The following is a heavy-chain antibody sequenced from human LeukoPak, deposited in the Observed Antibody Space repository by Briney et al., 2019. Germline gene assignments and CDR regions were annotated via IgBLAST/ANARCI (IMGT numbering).Heavy chain of an antibody. CDR1: GGSFSGYY. D-gene: IGHD4-17*01. CDR3: ARPRCPICGMDV. CDR2: INHSGST. Sequence: SETLSLTCAVYGGSFSGYYWSWIRQPPGKGLEWIGEINHSGSTNYNPSLKSRVTISVDTSKNQFSLKLSSVTAADTAVYYCARPRCPICGMDVWGKGTTVTVSS. J-gene: IGHJ6*04. V-gene: IGHV4-34*01.